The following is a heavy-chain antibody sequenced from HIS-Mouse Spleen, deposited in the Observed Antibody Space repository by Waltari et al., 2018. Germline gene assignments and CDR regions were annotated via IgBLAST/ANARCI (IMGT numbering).Heavy chain of an antibody. J-gene: IGHJ4*02. CDR2: INSDGSST. V-gene: IGHV3-74*01. Sequence: EGQLVESGGGLVQPGGSVRLSWAASGSPFSSSWMPWVRQAPGKWLVWVSSINSDGSSTSYADSVKGRFTISRDNAKNTLYLQMNSLRAEDTAVYYCAYYDFWSGYYTGAYWGQGTLVTVSS. D-gene: IGHD3-3*01. CDR3: AYYDFWSGYYTGAY. CDR1: GSPFSSSW.